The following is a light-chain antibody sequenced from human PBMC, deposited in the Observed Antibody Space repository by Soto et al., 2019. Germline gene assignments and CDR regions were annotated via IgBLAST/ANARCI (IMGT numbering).Light chain of an antibody. J-gene: IGKJ4*02. CDR1: QGIRDF. Sequence: DIQLTQSPSFLSASVGDRVTISCRASQGIRDFLAWYQQKPGKAPKLLIYAASTLQAGVPTRFSGLASGTGFTVTINGLRPADWGSYYCQRFNVYPLTFGGGTKGEIK. CDR3: QRFNVYPLT. CDR2: AAS. V-gene: IGKV1-9*01.